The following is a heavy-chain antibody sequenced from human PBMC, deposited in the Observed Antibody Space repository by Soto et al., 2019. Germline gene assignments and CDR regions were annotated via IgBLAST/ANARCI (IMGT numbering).Heavy chain of an antibody. CDR1: GYTFTSYD. CDR3: ARVQYYGSGSYYYYYYGMDV. J-gene: IGHJ6*02. V-gene: IGHV1-8*01. CDR2: MNPNSGNT. D-gene: IGHD3-10*01. Sequence: QVQLVQSGAEVKKPGASVKVSCKASGYTFTSYDINWVRQATGQGLEWMGWMNPNSGNTGYAQKFQGRVTMTRNTSKSTAYMELSSLRSEDTAVYYCARVQYYGSGSYYYYYYGMDVWGQGTTVTVSS.